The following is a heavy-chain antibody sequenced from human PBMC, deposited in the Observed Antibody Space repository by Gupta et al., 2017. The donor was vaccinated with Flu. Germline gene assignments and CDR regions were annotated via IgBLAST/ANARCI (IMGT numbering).Heavy chain of an antibody. J-gene: IGHJ3*02. Sequence: QVQLQESGPGLVKPSRTLSLTCTVSGASINSGNYYWSWIRQPAGRGLEWIGRISSSGNTDYNPSLKSRVSISLDTSKHQFSLKLTSVSAADSAMYYCAKGRVADFDALDIWGQGIVVTVSS. V-gene: IGHV4-61*02. CDR2: ISSSGNT. CDR3: AKGRVADFDALDI. CDR1: GASINSGNYY.